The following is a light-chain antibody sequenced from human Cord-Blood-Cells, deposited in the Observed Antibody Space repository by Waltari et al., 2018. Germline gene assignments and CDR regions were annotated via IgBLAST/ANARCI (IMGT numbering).Light chain of an antibody. V-gene: IGLV2-14*01. J-gene: IGLJ2*01. Sequence: QSALTQPASVSGSPGQSITISCTGTSSDVGGYNYVSWYQPHPGKAPKLMIYEVSNRPSGVSKRFSGSKSGNTASLTISGLQAEDEADYYCSSYTSSSTLGVFGGGTKLTVL. CDR3: SSYTSSSTLGV. CDR1: SSDVGGYNY. CDR2: EVS.